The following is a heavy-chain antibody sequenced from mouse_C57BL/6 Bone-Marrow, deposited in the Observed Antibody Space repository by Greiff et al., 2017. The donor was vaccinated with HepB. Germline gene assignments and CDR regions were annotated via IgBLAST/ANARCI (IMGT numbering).Heavy chain of an antibody. CDR3: ARQDDYGFAY. CDR1: GYTFTSYW. J-gene: IGHJ3*01. D-gene: IGHD2-4*01. V-gene: IGHV1-59*01. Sequence: VQLQQPGAELVRPGTSVKLSCKASGYTFTSYWMHWVKQRPGQGLEWIGVIDPSDSYTNYNQKFKGKATLTVDTSSSTAYMQLSSLTSEDSAVYYCARQDDYGFAYWGQGTLVTVSA. CDR2: IDPSDSYT.